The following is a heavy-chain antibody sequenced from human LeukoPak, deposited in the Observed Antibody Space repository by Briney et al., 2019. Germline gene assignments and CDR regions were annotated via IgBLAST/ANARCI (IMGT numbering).Heavy chain of an antibody. CDR2: ISSSSSSSTI. V-gene: IGHV3-48*02. CDR3: ATSGSYRFDY. D-gene: IGHD1-26*01. CDR1: GFTFSTYS. J-gene: IGHJ4*02. Sequence: GGSLRLSCAASGFTFSTYSMNWVRQAPGKGLEWVSYISSSSSSSTIYYADSVRGRFTISRDNAQNSLYLQMNSLRDEDTAVYYCATSGSYRFDYWGQGTMVTVSS.